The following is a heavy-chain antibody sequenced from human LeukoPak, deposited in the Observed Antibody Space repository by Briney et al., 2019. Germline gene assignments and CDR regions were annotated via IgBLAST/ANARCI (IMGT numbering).Heavy chain of an antibody. CDR2: IYYSGST. CDR3: ARKGDVVVVSGNWFDP. D-gene: IGHD2-15*01. Sequence: PSETLSLTCTVSGGSISSSNYYWGWIRRPPGKGLEWIGSIYYSGSTYYNPSLKSRVTISVDTSKNPFSLKLSSVTAADTAVYYCARKGDVVVVSGNWFDPWGQGTLVTVSS. CDR1: GGSISSSNYY. J-gene: IGHJ5*02. V-gene: IGHV4-39*01.